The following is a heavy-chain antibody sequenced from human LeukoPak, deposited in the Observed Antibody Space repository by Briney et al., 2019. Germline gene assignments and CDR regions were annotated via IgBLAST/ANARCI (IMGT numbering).Heavy chain of an antibody. D-gene: IGHD4-11*01. V-gene: IGHV4-4*08. CDR2: IAASGTT. J-gene: IGHJ4*02. CDR3: ARHRDYTQTIDY. CDR1: GGSIESYY. Sequence: SETLSLTCSVSGGSIESYYWSWIRQPPGKGLEFIGYIAASGTTKHNPSLKSRVTLSMDTSKRQFSLKLSSVTAADTAVYYCARHRDYTQTIDYWGQGTLVTVSS.